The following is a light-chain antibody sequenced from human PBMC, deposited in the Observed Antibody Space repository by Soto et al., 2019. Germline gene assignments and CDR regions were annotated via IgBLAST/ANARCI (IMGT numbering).Light chain of an antibody. CDR2: DVS. CDR1: RSIRYW. J-gene: IGKJ2*01. Sequence: DIQMTQSPSTLSASVGDRVTITCRASRSIRYWLAWHQQKPGKAPQVLIYDVSTLQTGVPSRFSGSGFGTEFTLKLSSLQPDDFATFYCQQYPGFQYTFALWTKVDI. CDR3: QQYPGFQYT. V-gene: IGKV1-5*01.